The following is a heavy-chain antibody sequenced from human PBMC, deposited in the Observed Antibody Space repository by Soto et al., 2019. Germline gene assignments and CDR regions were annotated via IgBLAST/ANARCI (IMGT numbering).Heavy chain of an antibody. Sequence: PGESLKISCKGSGYSFTSYWIGWVRQMPGKGLEWMGIIYPGDPDTRYSPSFQGQVTISADKSISTAYLQWSSLKASDTAMYYCARALLDYDSGGYYYFFDCWGQGTLVTVSS. CDR1: GYSFTSYW. CDR3: ARALLDYDSGGYYYFFDC. J-gene: IGHJ4*02. D-gene: IGHD3-22*01. V-gene: IGHV5-51*01. CDR2: IYPGDPDT.